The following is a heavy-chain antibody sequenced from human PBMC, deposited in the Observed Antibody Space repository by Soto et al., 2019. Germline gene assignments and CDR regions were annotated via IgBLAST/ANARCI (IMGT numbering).Heavy chain of an antibody. J-gene: IGHJ5*02. CDR2: IYYSGST. D-gene: IGHD3-3*01. CDR3: AGVYYDFWSGYFAWFDP. Sequence: QVQLQESGPGLVKPSQTLSLTCTVSGGSISSGGYYWSWIRQHPGKGLEWIGYIYYSGSTYYNPSLKSRVTRSVDMSKNQFSRKLSSVTAADTAVYYCAGVYYDFWSGYFAWFDPWGQGTLVTVSS. CDR1: GGSISSGGYY. V-gene: IGHV4-31*03.